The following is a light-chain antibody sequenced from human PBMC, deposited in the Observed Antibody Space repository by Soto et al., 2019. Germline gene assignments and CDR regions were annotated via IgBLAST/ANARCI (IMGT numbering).Light chain of an antibody. Sequence: DIVMTQSPDSLAVSLGERATINCKSSQSVLYRSNNKNYLAWYKHKPGQPPKLLIYWASTRESGVPDRFSGSGSGTDFALTISSLRAEDVAVYYCQQYYSTPWTFGQGTKVEIK. V-gene: IGKV4-1*01. CDR2: WAS. CDR3: QQYYSTPWT. J-gene: IGKJ1*01. CDR1: QSVLYRSNNKNY.